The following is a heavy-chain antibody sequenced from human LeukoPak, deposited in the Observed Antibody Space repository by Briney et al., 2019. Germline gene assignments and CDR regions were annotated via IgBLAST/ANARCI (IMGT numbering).Heavy chain of an antibody. J-gene: IGHJ4*02. D-gene: IGHD3-9*01. Sequence: PVGSLRLSCAASGFTFSSSAMSWVRQAPGKGLEWVSAISGSGGSTFYADSVQGRFTISRDNSKNTLYLQMNSLRAEDTAVYYCAKEIRRYYDILTGYQYLFDYWGQGTLVTVSS. V-gene: IGHV3-23*01. CDR2: ISGSGGST. CDR3: AKEIRRYYDILTGYQYLFDY. CDR1: GFTFSSSA.